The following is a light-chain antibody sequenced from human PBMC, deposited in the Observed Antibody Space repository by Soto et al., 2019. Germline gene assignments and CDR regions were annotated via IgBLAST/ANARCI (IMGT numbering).Light chain of an antibody. CDR3: QQGHNWPLT. CDR2: GAS. CDR1: QSINSE. V-gene: IGKV3-15*01. J-gene: IGKJ2*01. Sequence: EIVMTQSPATLSLSPGERAALSCRASQSINSELAWYQQKPGQPPRLLIYGASTRATGVPARLTGSESGSKFTLTISGLQSEDFAVYYCQQGHNWPLTFGQGTRLEI.